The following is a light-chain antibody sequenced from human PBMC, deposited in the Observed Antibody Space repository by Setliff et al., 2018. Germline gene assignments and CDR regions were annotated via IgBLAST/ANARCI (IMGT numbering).Light chain of an antibody. Sequence: QSVLTQPPSASGSPGQSVTISCTGTSNDVWGHNYVSWYQQHPGKAPQLIIYDVTKRPSGVPDRFSGSKSGNTASLTVSGLQVEDEADYYCSSYTSNTFVFAAGTKVTVL. J-gene: IGLJ1*01. CDR1: SNDVWGHNY. CDR3: SSYTSNTFV. V-gene: IGLV2-8*01. CDR2: DVT.